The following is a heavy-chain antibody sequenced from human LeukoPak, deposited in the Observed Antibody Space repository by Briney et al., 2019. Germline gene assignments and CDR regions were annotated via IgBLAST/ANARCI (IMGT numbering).Heavy chain of an antibody. J-gene: IGHJ3*02. CDR1: GGTFSSYA. CDR2: ITSIFCTA. CDR3: ARPYYGSGSYLTLDAFDI. Sequence: VKVSCKASGGTFSSYAISWVRQAPGQGLEWMGGITSIFCTANCAQTFQGRVTITADESTSTAYMELSSLRSEDTAVYYCARPYYGSGSYLTLDAFDIWGQGTMVTVSS. V-gene: IGHV1-69*13. D-gene: IGHD3-10*01.